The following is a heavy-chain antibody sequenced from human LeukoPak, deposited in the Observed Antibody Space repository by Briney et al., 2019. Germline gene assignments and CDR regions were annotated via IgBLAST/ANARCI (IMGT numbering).Heavy chain of an antibody. CDR2: ISIGSTYI. CDR3: ARIGVAGMDY. D-gene: IGHD6-13*01. Sequence: GGSLRLSCAASGFTFSRYSLNWVRQAPGKGLEWVSSISIGSTYIYYADSVKGRFTMSRDNAKNSLYLQLNSLRAEDTAVYYCARIGVAGMDYWGQGTLVTVSS. J-gene: IGHJ4*02. V-gene: IGHV3-21*01. CDR1: GFTFSRYS.